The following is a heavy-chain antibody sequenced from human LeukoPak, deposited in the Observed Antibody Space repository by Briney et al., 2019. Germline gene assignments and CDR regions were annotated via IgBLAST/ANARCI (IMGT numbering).Heavy chain of an antibody. Sequence: SETLSLTCTVSGGSISSYYWSWIRQPPGKGLEWIGYIYYSGSTNYNPSLKSRVTISVDTSKNQFSLKLSSVTAADTAVYYCARDSRSYDSSGYYLLGDYWGQGTLVTVSS. D-gene: IGHD3-22*01. V-gene: IGHV4-59*01. J-gene: IGHJ4*02. CDR3: ARDSRSYDSSGYYLLGDY. CDR2: IYYSGST. CDR1: GGSISSYY.